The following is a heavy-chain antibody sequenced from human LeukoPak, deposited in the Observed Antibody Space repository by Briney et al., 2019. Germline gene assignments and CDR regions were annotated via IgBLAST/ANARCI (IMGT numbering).Heavy chain of an antibody. J-gene: IGHJ5*02. CDR1: GLTFSDYY. Sequence: GGSLRLSCAASGLTFSDYYMTWIRQAPGKGLEWVSSISSGSTYTNYADSVKGRFTISRDNAKNSLYLQMNSLRVEDTAVYYCARNGYSGYDRLNWFDPWGQGTLVTVSS. D-gene: IGHD5-12*01. V-gene: IGHV3-11*03. CDR3: ARNGYSGYDRLNWFDP. CDR2: ISSGSTYT.